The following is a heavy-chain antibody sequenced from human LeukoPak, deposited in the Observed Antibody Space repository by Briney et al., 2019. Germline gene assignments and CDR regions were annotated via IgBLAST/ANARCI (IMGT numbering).Heavy chain of an antibody. Sequence: ASVKVSCTASGYTFTGYYMHWVRQAPGQGLEWMGWINPNSGGTNYAQKFQGRVTMTRDTSISTAYMELSRLRSDDTAVYYCARLPIGWLVSYFDYWGQGTLVTVSS. CDR3: ARLPIGWLVSYFDY. D-gene: IGHD6-19*01. CDR2: INPNSGGT. J-gene: IGHJ4*02. CDR1: GYTFTGYY. V-gene: IGHV1-2*02.